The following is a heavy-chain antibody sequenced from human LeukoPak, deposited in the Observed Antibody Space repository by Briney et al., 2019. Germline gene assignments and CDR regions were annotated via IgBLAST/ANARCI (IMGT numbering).Heavy chain of an antibody. Sequence: ASVMVSCKVSGYTLTELSMHWVRQAPGKGLEWMGGFDPEDGETIYAQKFQGRVTMTEDTSTDTAYMELSSLRSEDTAVYYCARLDNWNDPPGYWGQGTLVTVSS. J-gene: IGHJ4*02. CDR2: FDPEDGET. CDR3: ARLDNWNDPPGY. D-gene: IGHD1-1*01. V-gene: IGHV1-24*01. CDR1: GYTLTELS.